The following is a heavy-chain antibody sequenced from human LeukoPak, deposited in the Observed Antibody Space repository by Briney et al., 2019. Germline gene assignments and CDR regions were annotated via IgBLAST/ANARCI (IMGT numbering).Heavy chain of an antibody. Sequence: GGSLRLSCAASGFTFSSYSMNWVRQAPGKGLEWVSYISSSSSTIYYADSVKGRFTISRDNAKNSLYLQMNSLRAEDTAVYYCARDLAFQYWGQGTLVTVSS. CDR1: GFTFSSYS. CDR3: ARDLAFQY. CDR2: ISSSSSTI. J-gene: IGHJ4*02. V-gene: IGHV3-48*01.